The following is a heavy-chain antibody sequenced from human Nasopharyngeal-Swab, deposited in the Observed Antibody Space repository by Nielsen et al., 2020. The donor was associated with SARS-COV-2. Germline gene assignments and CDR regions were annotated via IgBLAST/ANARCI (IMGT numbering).Heavy chain of an antibody. V-gene: IGHV4-59*08. CDR3: ARNHNWGGDAFDL. J-gene: IGHJ3*01. D-gene: IGHD1-1*01. Sequence: SETLSLTCTVSGGSISDYYWSWIRQPPGKGLEWVGYIYYSGITNYNPSLESRVTISIDMSKNQFSLKLYSVTAADTAVYYRARNHNWGGDAFDLWGQGTMVTVSS. CDR2: IYYSGIT. CDR1: GGSISDYY.